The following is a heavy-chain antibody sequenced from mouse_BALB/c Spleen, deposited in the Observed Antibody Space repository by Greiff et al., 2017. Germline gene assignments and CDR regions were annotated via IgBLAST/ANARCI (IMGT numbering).Heavy chain of an antibody. V-gene: IGHV5-17*02. CDR1: GFTFSSFG. CDR3: AEGSSYDAMDY. J-gene: IGHJ4*01. Sequence: EVKLMESGGGLVQPGGSLKLSCAASGFTFSSFGMHWVRQAPEKGLEWVAYISSGSSTIYYADTVKGRFNISRDNPKNTLFLQMTSLRSEDTAMYYCAEGSSYDAMDYWGQGTSVPVSS. D-gene: IGHD1-1*01. CDR2: ISSGSSTI.